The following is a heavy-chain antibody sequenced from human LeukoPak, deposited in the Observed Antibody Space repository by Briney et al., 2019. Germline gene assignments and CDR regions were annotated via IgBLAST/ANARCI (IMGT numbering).Heavy chain of an antibody. Sequence: GGSLRLSCAASGFTFSSYGMHWVRQAPGKGREGVAVISYDGSNKYYADSVKGRFTISRDNSKNTLYLQVNSLRGEDTAVYYCAKDRGVTATRGPIDYWGQGTLVTVSS. V-gene: IGHV3-30*18. CDR3: AKDRGVTATRGPIDY. J-gene: IGHJ4*02. CDR2: ISYDGSNK. CDR1: GFTFSSYG. D-gene: IGHD2-15*01.